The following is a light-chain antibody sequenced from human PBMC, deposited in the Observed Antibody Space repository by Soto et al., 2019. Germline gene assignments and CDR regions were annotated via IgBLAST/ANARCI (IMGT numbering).Light chain of an antibody. CDR1: QSVSSNF. CDR3: QQFSSYPLT. CDR2: GAS. Sequence: EIVLTQSPGTLSLSPGERTTLSCRASQSVSSNFLDWYQQKPGQAPRLLIYGASSRATGIPDRFSGSGSGTDFTLTISRLEPEDFAVYYCQQFSSYPLTFGGGTKVDIK. V-gene: IGKV3-20*01. J-gene: IGKJ4*01.